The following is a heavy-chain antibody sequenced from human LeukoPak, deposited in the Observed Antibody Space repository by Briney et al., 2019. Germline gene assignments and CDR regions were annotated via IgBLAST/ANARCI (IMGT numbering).Heavy chain of an antibody. CDR3: ARNIWFGESADAFDI. CDR1: GDTLTGYF. CDR2: INPNSGGT. V-gene: IGHV1-2*02. Sequence: ASVKVSCKASGDTLTGYFIHWVRQAPGQGLEWMGWINPNSGGTNYAQKFQGRVTMTRDKSIRTAYMELSRLTSDDTAVYYCARNIWFGESADAFDIWGQGTMVTVSS. D-gene: IGHD3-10*01. J-gene: IGHJ3*02.